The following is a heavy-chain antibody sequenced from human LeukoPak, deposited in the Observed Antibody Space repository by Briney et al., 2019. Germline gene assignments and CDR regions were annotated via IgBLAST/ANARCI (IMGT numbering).Heavy chain of an antibody. Sequence: SETLSLTCAVSGGSISSGGYSWSWIRQPPGKGLEWIGYIYHSGSTYYNPSLKSRVTISVDTSKNQFSLKLSSVTAADTAVYYCAREDYSYYYYMDVWGKGTTVTVSS. CDR2: IYHSGST. V-gene: IGHV4-30-2*01. D-gene: IGHD4-11*01. CDR1: GGSISSGGYS. CDR3: AREDYSYYYYMDV. J-gene: IGHJ6*03.